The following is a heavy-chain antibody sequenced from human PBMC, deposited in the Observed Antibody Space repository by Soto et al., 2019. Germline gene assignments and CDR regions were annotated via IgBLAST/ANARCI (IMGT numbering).Heavy chain of an antibody. CDR1: GFTFSSYG. CDR2: ISYDGSNK. V-gene: IGHV3-30*18. Sequence: PGGSLRLSCAASGFTFSSYGMHWVRQAPGKGLEWVAVISYDGSNKYYADSVKGRFTISRDNSKNTLYLQMNSLRAEDTAVYYCAKASRYCGGDCYNPTFTNYWGQGTLVTVSS. D-gene: IGHD2-21*02. CDR3: AKASRYCGGDCYNPTFTNY. J-gene: IGHJ4*02.